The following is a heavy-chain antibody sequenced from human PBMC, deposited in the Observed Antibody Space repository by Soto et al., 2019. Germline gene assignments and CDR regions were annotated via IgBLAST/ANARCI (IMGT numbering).Heavy chain of an antibody. D-gene: IGHD3-10*01. CDR3: ARRSGSPAYFDY. Sequence: SQTLSLTCAISGDSASSDSVVWNWTRQSPSRGLEWLGRTYYGSKGYIDYAVSVKSRVTINPGTFKNQFAMQLNSVTPEDTAVYYCARRSGSPAYFDYWGQGALVTVSS. J-gene: IGHJ4*02. V-gene: IGHV6-1*01. CDR1: GDSASSDSVV. CDR2: TYYGSKGYI.